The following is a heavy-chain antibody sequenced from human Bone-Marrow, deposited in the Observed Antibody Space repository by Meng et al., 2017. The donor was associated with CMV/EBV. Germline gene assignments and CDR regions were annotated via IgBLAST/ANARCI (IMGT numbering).Heavy chain of an antibody. V-gene: IGHV1-8*03. CDR2: MNPNSGNT. Sequence: ASVKVSCKASGYTFTSYYMHWVRQAPGQGLEWMGWMNPNSGNTGYAQKFQGRVTITRNTSISTAYMELSSLRSDDTAVYYCARVGGSYSYWGQGTLVTVSS. D-gene: IGHD1-26*01. CDR3: ARVGGSYSY. J-gene: IGHJ4*02. CDR1: GYTFTSYY.